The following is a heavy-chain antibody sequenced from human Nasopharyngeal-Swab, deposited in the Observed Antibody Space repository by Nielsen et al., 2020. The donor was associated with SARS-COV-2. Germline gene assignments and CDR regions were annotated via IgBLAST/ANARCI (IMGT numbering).Heavy chain of an antibody. J-gene: IGHJ3*02. V-gene: IGHV1-46*01. CDR3: ARGGEMATITRDAFDI. Sequence: ASVKVSCKASGYTFTSCYMHWVRQAPGQGLEWMGIINPSGGSTSYAQKFQGRVTMTRDTSTSTVYMELSSLRSEDTAVYYCARGGEMATITRDAFDIWGQGTMVTVSS. CDR2: INPSGGST. CDR1: GYTFTSCY. D-gene: IGHD5-24*01.